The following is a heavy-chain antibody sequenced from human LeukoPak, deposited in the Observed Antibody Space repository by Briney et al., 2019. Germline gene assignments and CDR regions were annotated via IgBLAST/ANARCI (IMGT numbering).Heavy chain of an antibody. Sequence: ASVKVSCKTSGHTFPKNGISWVRQAPGQGLEWMGWVVGHTGHTKYTRKFQGRVIMTTDTSTATSYMELRSLKYDDTAIYYCVTVGRLHYVLEDWGQGTLVTVSS. CDR2: VVGHTGHT. V-gene: IGHV1-18*01. J-gene: IGHJ4*02. D-gene: IGHD1-20*01. CDR3: VTVGRLHYVLED. CDR1: GHTFPKNG.